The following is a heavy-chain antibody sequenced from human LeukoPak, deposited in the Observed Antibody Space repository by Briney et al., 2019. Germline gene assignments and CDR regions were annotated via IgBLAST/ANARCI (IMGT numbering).Heavy chain of an antibody. CDR3: ARTHCSSTSCRRFDY. CDR1: GGSISSYY. Sequence: SSETLSLTCTVSGGSISSYYWSWIRQPPGKGLEWIGYIYYSGSTNYNPSLKSRVTISVVTSKNQFSLKLSSVTAADTAVYYCARTHCSSTSCRRFDYWGQGTLVTVSS. CDR2: IYYSGST. V-gene: IGHV4-59*08. D-gene: IGHD2-2*01. J-gene: IGHJ4*02.